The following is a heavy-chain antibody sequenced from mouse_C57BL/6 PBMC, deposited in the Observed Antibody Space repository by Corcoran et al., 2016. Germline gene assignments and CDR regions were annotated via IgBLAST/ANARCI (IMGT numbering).Heavy chain of an antibody. V-gene: IGHV1-26*01. CDR1: GYTFTDYY. J-gene: IGHJ1*03. CDR2: INPNNGGT. D-gene: IGHD1-1*01. CDR3: ARATLLLRLDV. Sequence: EVQLQQSGPELVKPGASVKISCKASGYTFTDYYMNWVKQSHGKSLEWIGDINPNNGGTSYNQKFKGKATLTVDKSSSTAYMELRSLTSEDSAVYYCARATLLLRLDVWGTGTTVTVSS.